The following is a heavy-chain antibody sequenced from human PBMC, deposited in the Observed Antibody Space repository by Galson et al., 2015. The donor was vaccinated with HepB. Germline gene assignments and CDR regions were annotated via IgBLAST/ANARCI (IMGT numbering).Heavy chain of an antibody. Sequence: SLRLSCAASGFTFSSYAMHWVRQAPGKGLEWVAVISYDGSNKYYADSVKGRFTISRDNSKNTLYLQMNSLRAEDTAVYYCARGGTATIGEYFDYWGQGTLVTVSS. CDR3: ARGGTATIGEYFDY. CDR2: ISYDGSNK. V-gene: IGHV3-30*14. CDR1: GFTFSSYA. J-gene: IGHJ4*02. D-gene: IGHD5-12*01.